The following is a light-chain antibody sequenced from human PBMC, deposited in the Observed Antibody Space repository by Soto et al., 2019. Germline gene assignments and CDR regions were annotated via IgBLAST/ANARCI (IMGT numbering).Light chain of an antibody. CDR3: FSYAGSNTPHVI. Sequence: QSALTQPASVSGSPGQSITISCTGTSSDIGSYNLVSWYQQHPGKAPKLMIYEGSTRPSGVSNRFSGSKCGNTASLTISGLQVETEVDCHCFSYAGSNTPHVIFGGGTKLTVL. CDR1: SSDIGSYNL. V-gene: IGLV2-23*01. J-gene: IGLJ2*01. CDR2: EGS.